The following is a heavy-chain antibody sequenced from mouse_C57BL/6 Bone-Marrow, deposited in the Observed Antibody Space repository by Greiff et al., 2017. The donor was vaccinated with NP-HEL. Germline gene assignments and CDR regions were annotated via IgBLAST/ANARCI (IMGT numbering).Heavy chain of an antibody. D-gene: IGHD1-1*01. CDR2: ISSGGDYI. J-gene: IGHJ3*01. CDR1: GFTFSSYA. Sequence: EVKLVESGEGLVKPGGSLKLSCAASGFTFSSYAMSWVRQTPEKRLEWVAYISSGGDYIYYADTVKGRFTISRDNARNTLYLQMSSLKSEDTAMYYCTRDRDYYGSRSAWFAYWGQGTLVTVSA. V-gene: IGHV5-9-1*02. CDR3: TRDRDYYGSRSAWFAY.